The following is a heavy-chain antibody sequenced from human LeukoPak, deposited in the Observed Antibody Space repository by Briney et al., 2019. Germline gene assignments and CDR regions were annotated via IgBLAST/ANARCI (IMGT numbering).Heavy chain of an antibody. CDR2: ISSSSSYI. CDR3: ARGGSGSSYFDY. CDR1: GFTFSSYS. Sequence: KSGGSLRLSCAASGFTFSSYSMNWVRQAPGKGLEWVSSISSSSSYIYYADSVKGRFTISRDNAKNSLYLQMNSLRAEDTAAYYCARGGSGSSYFDYWGQGTLVTVSS. J-gene: IGHJ4*02. V-gene: IGHV3-21*01. D-gene: IGHD3-10*01.